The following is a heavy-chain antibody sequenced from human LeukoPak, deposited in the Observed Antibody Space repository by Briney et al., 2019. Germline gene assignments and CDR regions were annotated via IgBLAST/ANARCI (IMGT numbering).Heavy chain of an antibody. V-gene: IGHV1-69*05. Sequence: SVKLSCKASGGTFNSYAISWVRQAHGQGLEWMGGIIPIFGTANYAQKFQGRVTITTDESTSTAYMELSSLRSEDTAVYYCARGGLEYYFDYWGQGTLVTVSS. CDR3: ARGGLEYYFDY. D-gene: IGHD1-1*01. CDR1: GGTFNSYA. J-gene: IGHJ4*02. CDR2: IIPIFGTA.